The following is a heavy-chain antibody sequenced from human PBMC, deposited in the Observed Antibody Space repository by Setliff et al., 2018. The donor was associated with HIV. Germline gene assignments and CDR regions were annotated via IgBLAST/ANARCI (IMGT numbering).Heavy chain of an antibody. CDR1: GGSISSSSYY. CDR2: IYYSGST. D-gene: IGHD3-10*01. V-gene: IGHV4-39*01. CDR3: LRFQESPTRPSVNHFIY. J-gene: IGHJ1*01. Sequence: PSETLSLTCTVSGGSISSSSYYWGWIRQPPGKGLEWIGSIYYSGSTYYNPSLKSRVTISVDTSKNQFALKLSSVTASDTAVYYCLRFQESPTRPSVNHFIYWGQGILVTVSS.